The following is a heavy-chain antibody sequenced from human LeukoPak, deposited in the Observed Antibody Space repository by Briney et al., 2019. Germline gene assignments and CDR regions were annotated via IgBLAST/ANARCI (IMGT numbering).Heavy chain of an antibody. Sequence: GGSLSLPYAASGLTFSCCAMSGVRQAPGKGLEWVSAISGSGGSTFSADSTQGRITVSRDNSKNTLYLQMNSLRAEDTAVYYCAKDRSSRDYWGQ. CDR1: GLTFSCCA. D-gene: IGHD6-13*01. V-gene: IGHV3-23*01. J-gene: IGHJ4*02. CDR2: ISGSGGST. CDR3: AKDRSSRDY.